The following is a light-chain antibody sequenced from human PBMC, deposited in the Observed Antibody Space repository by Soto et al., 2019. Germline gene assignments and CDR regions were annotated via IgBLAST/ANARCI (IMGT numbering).Light chain of an antibody. V-gene: IGLV4-69*01. CDR1: SGHGNYV. J-gene: IGLJ2*01. CDR3: QTWETGIVV. Sequence: QSVLTQSPSASASLGASVKLTCTLSSGHGNYVIAWHQQQPEKGPRYLMKVKSDGSHSKGDGIPDRFSGSSSGAERYLAISSLQSEDEADYSCQTWETGIVVFGGGTKVTVL. CDR2: VKSDGSH.